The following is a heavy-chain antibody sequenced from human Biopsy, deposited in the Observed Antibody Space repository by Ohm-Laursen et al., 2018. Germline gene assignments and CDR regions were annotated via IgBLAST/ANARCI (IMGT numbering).Heavy chain of an antibody. CDR2: IYTSGSP. CDR1: GDSISSYY. V-gene: IGHV4-4*07. CDR3: ARGTGRYYVYGAFDI. Sequence: SETLSLTCTVSGDSISSYYWSWIRQPAGKGLEWIGRIYTSGSPNYNLSLESRVTMSVDTSKNQFSLNLRSVTVADTAVYYCARGTGRYYVYGAFDIWGQGTVVTVSS. J-gene: IGHJ3*02. D-gene: IGHD1-26*01.